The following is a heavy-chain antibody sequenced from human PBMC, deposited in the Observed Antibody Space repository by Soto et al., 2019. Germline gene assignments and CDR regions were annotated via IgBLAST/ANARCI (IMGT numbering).Heavy chain of an antibody. J-gene: IGHJ4*02. V-gene: IGHV3-33*01. CDR2: IWYDGSNK. CDR3: ARESQPRAMVTLSHDY. D-gene: IGHD5-18*01. Sequence: QVQLVESGGGVVQPGRSLRLSCAASGFTFSSYGMHWVRQAPGKGLEWVAVIWYDGSNKYYADSVKGRFTISRDNSKNTLYLQMNSLRAEDTAVYYCARESQPRAMVTLSHDYWGQGTLVTVSS. CDR1: GFTFSSYG.